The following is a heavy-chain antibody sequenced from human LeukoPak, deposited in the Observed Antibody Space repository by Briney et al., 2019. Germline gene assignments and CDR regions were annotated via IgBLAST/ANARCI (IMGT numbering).Heavy chain of an antibody. D-gene: IGHD5-12*01. V-gene: IGHV1-69*01. J-gene: IGHJ5*02. CDR3: ARQTTSGYPWFDP. CDR2: IIPIFGTA. Sequence: SVKVSCKASGGTFGSYAISWVRQAPGQGLEWMGGIIPIFGTANYAQKFQGRVTITADESTSTAYMELSGLRSEDTAVYYCARQTTSGYPWFDPWGQGTLVTVSS. CDR1: GGTFGSYA.